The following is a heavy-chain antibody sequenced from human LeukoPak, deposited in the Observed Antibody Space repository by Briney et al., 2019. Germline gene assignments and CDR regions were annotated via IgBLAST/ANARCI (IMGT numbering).Heavy chain of an antibody. CDR2: ISAYNGNT. Sequence: ASVKVSCKASGYTFTSYGISWVRQAPGQGLEWMGWISAYNGNTNYAQKLQGRVTITTDESTSTAYMELSSLRSEDTAVYYCARDRGELGRHFDYWGQGTLVTVSS. CDR3: ARDRGELGRHFDY. J-gene: IGHJ4*02. D-gene: IGHD1-1*01. V-gene: IGHV1-18*01. CDR1: GYTFTSYG.